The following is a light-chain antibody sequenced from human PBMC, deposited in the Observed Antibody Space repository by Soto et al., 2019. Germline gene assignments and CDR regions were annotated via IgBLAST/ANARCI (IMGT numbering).Light chain of an antibody. CDR3: QQYGSSGT. CDR2: GAS. CDR1: QSVNNRY. Sequence: EIVLTQSPGTLSLSPGERATLSCRASQSVNNRYLAWYQQKPGQAPRLLIYGASNRATGIPDRFSGSGSGTDFTLTISRLEPEDFAVYYCQQYGSSGTFGQGTKVDI. J-gene: IGKJ1*01. V-gene: IGKV3-20*01.